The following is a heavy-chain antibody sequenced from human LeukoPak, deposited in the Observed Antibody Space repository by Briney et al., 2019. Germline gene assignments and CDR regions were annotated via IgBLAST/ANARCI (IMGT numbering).Heavy chain of an antibody. Sequence: GGSLRLSCAASGFSFSSYAMHWVRQAPGKGLEWVAVISYDGSNKYYADSVKGRFTISRDNSKNTLYLQMNSLRAEDTAVYYCAKAGLYDFWSGSWPNWFDPWGQGTLVTVSS. CDR2: ISYDGSNK. CDR1: GFSFSSYA. J-gene: IGHJ5*02. V-gene: IGHV3-30*18. D-gene: IGHD3-3*01. CDR3: AKAGLYDFWSGSWPNWFDP.